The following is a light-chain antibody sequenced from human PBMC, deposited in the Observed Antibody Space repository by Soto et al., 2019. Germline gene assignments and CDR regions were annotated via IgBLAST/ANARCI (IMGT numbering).Light chain of an antibody. CDR2: SSN. CDR3: AVWDDSLNGLV. J-gene: IGLJ2*01. Sequence: QPVLTQPPSASGTPGQRVTISCSGSSSNIGSNTVNWYQQLPGTAPKLLIYSSNQRPSGVPDRFSGSKSGTSASLAISGLQSEDEADYYCAVWDDSLNGLVFGGGTKVTVL. V-gene: IGLV1-44*01. CDR1: SSNIGSNT.